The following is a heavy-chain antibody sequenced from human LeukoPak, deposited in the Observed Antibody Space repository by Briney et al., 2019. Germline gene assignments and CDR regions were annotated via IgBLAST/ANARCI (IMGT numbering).Heavy chain of an antibody. CDR1: GYTFTSYG. Sequence: GASVKVSRKASGYTFTSYGTSWVRQAPGQGLECMGWISAYNGNTNYAQKLQGRVTMTTDTSTSTAYMELRSLRSDDTAVYYCARDAGPFRLTPSDYWGQGTLVTVSS. V-gene: IGHV1-18*01. D-gene: IGHD2-15*01. CDR2: ISAYNGNT. CDR3: ARDAGPFRLTPSDY. J-gene: IGHJ4*02.